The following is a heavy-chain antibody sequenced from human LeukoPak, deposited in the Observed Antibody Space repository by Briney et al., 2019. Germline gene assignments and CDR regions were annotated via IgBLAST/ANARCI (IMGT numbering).Heavy chain of an antibody. CDR2: ISYDGSNK. J-gene: IGHJ4*02. CDR1: GFTFSSYG. V-gene: IGHV3-30*18. CDR3: AKDLWLGAPNDY. D-gene: IGHD5-12*01. Sequence: GGSLRLSWAASGFTFSSYGMHWGRQAPGQGLEWVAVISYDGSNKYYADSVKGRFTISRDNSKNTLYLQMNSLRAEDTAVYYCAKDLWLGAPNDYWGQGTLVTVSS.